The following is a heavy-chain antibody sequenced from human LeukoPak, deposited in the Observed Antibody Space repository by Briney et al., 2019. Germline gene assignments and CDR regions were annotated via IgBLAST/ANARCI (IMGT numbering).Heavy chain of an antibody. CDR2: IYYSGST. CDR3: ARGGLLYSLDY. CDR1: GGSISSSSYY. V-gene: IGHV4-39*01. D-gene: IGHD6-13*01. J-gene: IGHJ4*02. Sequence: SEALSLTCTVSGGSISSSSYYWGWIRQPPGKGLEWIGSIYYSGSTYYNPSLKSRVTISVDTSKNQFSLKLSSVTAADTAVYYCARGGLLYSLDYWGQGTLVTVSS.